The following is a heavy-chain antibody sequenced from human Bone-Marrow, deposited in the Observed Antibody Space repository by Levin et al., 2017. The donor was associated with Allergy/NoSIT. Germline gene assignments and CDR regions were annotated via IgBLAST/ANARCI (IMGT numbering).Heavy chain of an antibody. J-gene: IGHJ4*02. D-gene: IGHD2-15*01. CDR2: ISYDGSNK. V-gene: IGHV3-30*18. CDR1: GFTFSSYG. Sequence: GGSLRLSCAASGFTFSSYGMHWVRQAPGKGLEWVAVISYDGSNKYYADSVKGRFTISRDNSKNTLYLQMNSLRAEDTAVYYCAKEYCSGGSCYSFVFVYWGLGTLVTVSS. CDR3: AKEYCSGGSCYSFVFVY.